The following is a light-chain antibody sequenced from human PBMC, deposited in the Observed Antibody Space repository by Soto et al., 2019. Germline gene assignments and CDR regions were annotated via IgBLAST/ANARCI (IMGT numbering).Light chain of an antibody. CDR1: QSVSSSY. V-gene: IGKV3D-20*02. CDR2: DAS. Sequence: EIVFTQSPDTLSFSPGERTTLSFRASQSVSSSYLAWYQQKPGQAPRLLIYDASNRATGIPARFSGSGAGTDFTLTISSLEPEDFAVYYCQQRSNWLTFGGGTKVDIK. J-gene: IGKJ4*01. CDR3: QQRSNWLT.